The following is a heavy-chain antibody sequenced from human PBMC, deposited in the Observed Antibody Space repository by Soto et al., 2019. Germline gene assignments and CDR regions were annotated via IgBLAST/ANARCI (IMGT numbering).Heavy chain of an antibody. J-gene: IGHJ4*02. CDR1: GASVSSLDQY. Sequence: SETLSLTCTVSGASVSSLDQYWSWIRQPPGKRLEWIGFIYNSVITNYSPSLKSQVSISADTSRNQFSLKMSSVTAADTAVYYCARGWDANSWGQGALVTVSS. V-gene: IGHV4-61*08. CDR3: ARGWDANS. CDR2: IYNSVIT. D-gene: IGHD6-19*01.